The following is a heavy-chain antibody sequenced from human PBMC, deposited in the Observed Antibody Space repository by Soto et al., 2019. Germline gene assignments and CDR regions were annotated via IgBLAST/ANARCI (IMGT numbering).Heavy chain of an antibody. Sequence: PXESLKISFKGSGYSFSSYWIGWVRRIPGKGLEWMGIIYPCDSDTRYSPSFQGQVTISADKSISTAYLQWSSLKASDTAMYYCARHNRPWSYYYGMDVWGQGTTVTVSS. V-gene: IGHV5-51*01. CDR1: GYSFSSYW. CDR3: ARHNRPWSYYYGMDV. CDR2: IYPCDSDT. D-gene: IGHD2-8*01. J-gene: IGHJ6*02.